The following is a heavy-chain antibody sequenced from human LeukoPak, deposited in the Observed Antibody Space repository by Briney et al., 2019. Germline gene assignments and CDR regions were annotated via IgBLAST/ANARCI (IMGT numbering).Heavy chain of an antibody. Sequence: PSETLSLTCTVSGGSISSGSYYWNWIRQPAGKGLEWIGRTYTRGSTNYNPSLKSRVTISVDTPKNQFSLKLSSVTAADTAVYFCARGFRGPNFDSWGQGTLVTVSS. V-gene: IGHV4-61*02. CDR3: ARGFRGPNFDS. D-gene: IGHD3-10*01. CDR2: TYTRGST. CDR1: GGSISSGSYY. J-gene: IGHJ4*02.